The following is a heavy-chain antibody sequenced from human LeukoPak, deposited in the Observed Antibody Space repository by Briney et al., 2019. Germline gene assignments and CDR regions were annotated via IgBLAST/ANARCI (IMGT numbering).Heavy chain of an antibody. CDR3: ARVGPRTIFGVVRNYGMDV. V-gene: IGHV1-3*01. Sequence: GASVKVSCKASGYTFTSYAMHWVRQAPGQGLEWMGWINAGNGNTKYSQKFQGRVTITRDTSTSTAYMELSSLRSEDTAVYYCARVGPRTIFGVVRNYGMDVWGQGTTVTVSS. J-gene: IGHJ6*02. CDR2: INAGNGNT. CDR1: GYTFTSYA. D-gene: IGHD3-3*01.